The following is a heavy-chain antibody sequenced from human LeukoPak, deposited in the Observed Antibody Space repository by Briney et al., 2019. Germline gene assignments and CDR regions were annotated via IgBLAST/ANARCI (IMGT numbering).Heavy chain of an antibody. CDR1: GFTFDDYA. CDR2: ISRNSGSI. J-gene: IGHJ4*02. CDR3: AKDGWEPYYFDY. D-gene: IGHD1-26*01. Sequence: PGGSLRLSCAASGFTFDDYAMHWVRQAPGKGLEWVSGISRNSGSIGYADSVKGRFTISRDNPKNTLYLQMNSLRAEDTAVYYCAKDGWEPYYFDYWGQGTLVTVSS. V-gene: IGHV3-9*01.